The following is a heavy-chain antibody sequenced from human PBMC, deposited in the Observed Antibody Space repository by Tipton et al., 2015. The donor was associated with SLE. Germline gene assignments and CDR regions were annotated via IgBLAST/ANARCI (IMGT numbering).Heavy chain of an antibody. D-gene: IGHD3-16*01. J-gene: IGHJ4*02. CDR3: AKVQLGGLDY. CDR1: GYTFTSYE. CDR2: IIPIFGTA. V-gene: IGHV1-69*13. Sequence: QSGAEVKKPGASVKVSCKASGYTFTSYEINWVRQATGQGLEWMGGIIPIFGTANYAQKFQGRVTITADESTSTAYMELSSLRSEDTAVYYCAKVQLGGLDYWGQGTLVTVSS.